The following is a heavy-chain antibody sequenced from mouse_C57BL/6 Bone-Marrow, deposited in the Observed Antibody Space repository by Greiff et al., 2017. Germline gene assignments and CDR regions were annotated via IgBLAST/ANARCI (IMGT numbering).Heavy chain of an antibody. D-gene: IGHD1-1*01. CDR3: ARDKWYYYGSSDGAMDY. CDR2: ISSGGSYT. V-gene: IGHV5-6*01. J-gene: IGHJ4*01. CDR1: GFTFSSYG. Sequence: EVKLVESGGDLVKPGGSLKLSCAASGFTFSSYGMSWVRQTPDKRLEWVATISSGGSYTYYPDSVKGRFTISRDNAKNTLYLQMSSLKSEDTAMYYCARDKWYYYGSSDGAMDYWGQGTSLTVSS.